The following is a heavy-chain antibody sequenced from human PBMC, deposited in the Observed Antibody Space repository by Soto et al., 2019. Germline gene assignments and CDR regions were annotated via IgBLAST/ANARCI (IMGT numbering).Heavy chain of an antibody. Sequence: LRLSCAASGFTFSSYGMHWVRQSPGKGLEWVAVIWYDGSNKYYADSVKGRFTISRDNSKNTLYLQMNSLRAEDTAVYYCARERVTTNYFDYWGQGTLVTVSS. J-gene: IGHJ4*02. V-gene: IGHV3-33*01. CDR1: GFTFSSYG. CDR2: IWYDGSNK. CDR3: ARERVTTNYFDY. D-gene: IGHD4-17*01.